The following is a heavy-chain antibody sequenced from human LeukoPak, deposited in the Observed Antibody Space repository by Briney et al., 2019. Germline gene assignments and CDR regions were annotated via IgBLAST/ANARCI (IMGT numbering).Heavy chain of an antibody. D-gene: IGHD6-19*01. Sequence: PGGSLRLSCAASGFTFSSYAMSWVRQAPGKGLEWVSTISGGGGGTYYADSVKGRFTISRDNSKNTLYLQMNSLRAEDTAVYYCAKDLNQVEFEWLVMDYWGQGTLVTVSS. CDR3: AKDLNQVEFEWLVMDY. CDR1: GFTFSSYA. J-gene: IGHJ4*02. CDR2: ISGGGGGT. V-gene: IGHV3-23*01.